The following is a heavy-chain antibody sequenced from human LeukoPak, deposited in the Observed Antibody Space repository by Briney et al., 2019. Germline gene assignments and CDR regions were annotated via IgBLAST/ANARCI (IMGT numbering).Heavy chain of an antibody. V-gene: IGHV3-48*02. Sequence: GGSLRLSCAASGFTFSSYSMNWVRQAPGKGLEWVSCISSSSSTIYYADSVKGRFTISRDNAKNSLYLQMNSLRDEDTAVYYCARDPAENYYDSSGTDYWGQGTLVTVSS. J-gene: IGHJ4*02. CDR2: ISSSSSTI. D-gene: IGHD3-22*01. CDR1: GFTFSSYS. CDR3: ARDPAENYYDSSGTDY.